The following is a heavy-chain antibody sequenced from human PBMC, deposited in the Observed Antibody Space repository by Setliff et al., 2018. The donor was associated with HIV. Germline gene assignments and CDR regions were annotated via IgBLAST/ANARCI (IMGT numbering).Heavy chain of an antibody. CDR3: ARDPHALDY. V-gene: IGHV3-66*01. Sequence: PGGSLRLSCAASGFTVSGSYMSWVRQAPGKGLEWVSTIYSDGSTYHADSVKGRFIISRDNAKNSLYLQMNDLRPEDTAVYYCARDPHALDYWGQGTLVTVSS. CDR1: GFTVSGSY. J-gene: IGHJ4*02. CDR2: IYSDGST.